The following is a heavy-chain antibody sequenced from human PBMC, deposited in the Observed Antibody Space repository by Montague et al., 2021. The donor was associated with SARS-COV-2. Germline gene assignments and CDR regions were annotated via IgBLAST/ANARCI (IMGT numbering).Heavy chain of an antibody. Sequence: SLRLSCAASGFTFSSYAMHWVRQAPGKGLEWVAVISYDGSNKYYADSVKGRFTISRDNSKNTLYLQMNSLRAEDTAVYYCARDKYYYDSSGYYWADYYYGMDVWGQGTTVTVSS. CDR2: ISYDGSNK. D-gene: IGHD3-22*01. CDR3: ARDKYYYDSSGYYWADYYYGMDV. J-gene: IGHJ6*02. CDR1: GFTFSSYA. V-gene: IGHV3-30*04.